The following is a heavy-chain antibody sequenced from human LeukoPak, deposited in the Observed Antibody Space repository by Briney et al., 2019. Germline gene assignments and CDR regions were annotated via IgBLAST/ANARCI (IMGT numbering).Heavy chain of an antibody. V-gene: IGHV4-39*01. CDR2: IYYSGST. CDR1: GGSISSSSYY. D-gene: IGHD5-18*01. J-gene: IGHJ4*02. Sequence: PSETLSLTCTVSGGSISSSSYYWGWIRQPPGKGLEWIGSIYYSGSTYYNPSLKSRVTISVDTSKNQFSLKLSPVTAADTAVYYCASTWIQLWFFDYWGQGTLVTVSS. CDR3: ASTWIQLWFFDY.